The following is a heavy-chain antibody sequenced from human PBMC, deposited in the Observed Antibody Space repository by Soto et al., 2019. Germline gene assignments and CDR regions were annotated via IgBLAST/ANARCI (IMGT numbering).Heavy chain of an antibody. Sequence: QVQLVQSGAEVKKPGSSVKVSCKASGVTFSSYAISWVRQAPGQGLEWMGGIIPIFGTANYAQKFQGRVTITANESTSTAYMKLSSLRSEDRAVYYCARRHRCGGCSGGSCYPGGYDYWGQGTLVTVSS. CDR2: IIPIFGTA. D-gene: IGHD2-15*01. J-gene: IGHJ4*02. V-gene: IGHV1-69*01. CDR3: ARRHRCGGCSGGSCYPGGYDY. CDR1: GVTFSSYA.